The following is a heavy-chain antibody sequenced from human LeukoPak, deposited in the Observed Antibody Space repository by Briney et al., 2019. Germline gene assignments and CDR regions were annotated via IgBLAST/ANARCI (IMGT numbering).Heavy chain of an antibody. CDR3: ASGSNYYDSSGYPDY. CDR2: ISYDGINK. Sequence: GGSLRLSCAASGFTFSSYAMHWVRQAPGKGLEWVAVISYDGINKYYADSVKGRFTISRDNAKNSLYLQMNSLRAEDTAVYYCASGSNYYDSSGYPDYWGQGTLVTVSS. D-gene: IGHD3-22*01. CDR1: GFTFSSYA. J-gene: IGHJ4*02. V-gene: IGHV3-30-3*01.